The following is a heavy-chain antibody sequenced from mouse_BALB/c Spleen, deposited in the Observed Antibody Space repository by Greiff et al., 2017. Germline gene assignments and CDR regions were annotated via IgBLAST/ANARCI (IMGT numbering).Heavy chain of an antibody. CDR3: ARSTMITTDY. CDR1: GYTFTSYW. D-gene: IGHD2-4*01. V-gene: IGHV1-7*01. J-gene: IGHJ4*01. CDR2: INPSTGYT. Sequence: VKLLESGAELAKPGASVKMSCKASGYTFTSYWMHWVKQRPGQGLEWIGYINPSTGYTEYNQKFKDKATLTADKSSSTAYMQLSSLTSEDSAVSYCARSTMITTDYWGQGTSVTVSS.